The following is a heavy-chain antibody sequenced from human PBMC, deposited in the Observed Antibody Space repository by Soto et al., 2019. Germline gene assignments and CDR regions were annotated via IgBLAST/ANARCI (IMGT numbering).Heavy chain of an antibody. D-gene: IGHD1-26*01. Sequence: QVQLVPSGAEVKKPGSSVKVSCKASGGTFSSYAISWVRQAPGQGLEWMGGIIPIFGTANYAQKFQGRVTITADESTSTAYMELSSLRSEDTAVYYCARGGSYIPSYYFDYWGQGTLVTVSS. CDR2: IIPIFGTA. CDR1: GGTFSSYA. CDR3: ARGGSYIPSYYFDY. J-gene: IGHJ4*02. V-gene: IGHV1-69*01.